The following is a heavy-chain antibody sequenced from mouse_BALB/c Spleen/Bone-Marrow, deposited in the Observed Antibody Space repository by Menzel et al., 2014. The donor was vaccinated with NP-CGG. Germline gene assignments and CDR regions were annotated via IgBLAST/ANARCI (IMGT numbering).Heavy chain of an antibody. CDR1: GYSFTGYY. V-gene: IGHV1S34*01. D-gene: IGHD2-4*01. J-gene: IGHJ3*01. Sequence: LVKTGASVKISCKASGYSFTGYYIHWVKQSHGKSLEWIGYISCYNGATSYNQKFKGKATFTVDTSSSTAYVQFNSLTSEDSVVYYCASPIYYDSWFAYWSQRTLVTVSA. CDR3: ASPIYYDSWFAY. CDR2: ISCYNGAT.